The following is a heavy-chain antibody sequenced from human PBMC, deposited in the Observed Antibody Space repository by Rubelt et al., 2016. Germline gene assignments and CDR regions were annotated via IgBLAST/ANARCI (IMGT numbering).Heavy chain of an antibody. CDR3: AREGCSSTSCYHAFDI. V-gene: IGHV4-34*01. J-gene: IGHJ3*02. D-gene: IGHD2-2*01. CDR2: INHSGST. Sequence: QVQLQQWGAGLLKPSETLSLTCAVYGGSFSGYYWSWIRQPPGKGLEWIGEINHSGSTNYNPSLKSRVTISVDTSKNQFSLKLSSVTAADTAVYYCAREGCSSTSCYHAFDIWGQGTMVTVSS. CDR1: GGSFSGYY.